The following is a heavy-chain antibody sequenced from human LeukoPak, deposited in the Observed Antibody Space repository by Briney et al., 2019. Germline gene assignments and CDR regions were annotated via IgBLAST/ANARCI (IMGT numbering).Heavy chain of an antibody. CDR3: AKISSGWYYIDY. CDR2: ISGSGGST. V-gene: IGHV3-23*01. D-gene: IGHD6-19*01. J-gene: IGHJ4*02. CDR1: GFTFSSYG. Sequence: GGSLRLSCVASGFTFSSYGMHWVRQAPGKGLEWVSAISGSGGSTYYADSVKGRFTISRDNSKNTLYLQMNSLRAEDTAVYYCAKISSGWYYIDYWGQGTLVTVSS.